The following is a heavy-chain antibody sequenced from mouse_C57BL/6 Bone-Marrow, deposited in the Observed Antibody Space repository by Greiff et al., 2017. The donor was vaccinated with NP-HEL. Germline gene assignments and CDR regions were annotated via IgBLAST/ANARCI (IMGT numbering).Heavy chain of an antibody. V-gene: IGHV1-69*01. CDR3: ARWPAYYYGSSFWYFDV. D-gene: IGHD1-1*01. Sequence: QVQLQQPGAELVMPGASVKLSCKASGYTFTSYRMHWVKQRPGQGLEWIGEIDPSDSYTNYNQKFKGKSTLTVDKSSSTAYMQLSSLTSEDSAVYYCARWPAYYYGSSFWYFDVWGTGTTVTVSS. J-gene: IGHJ1*03. CDR1: GYTFTSYR. CDR2: IDPSDSYT.